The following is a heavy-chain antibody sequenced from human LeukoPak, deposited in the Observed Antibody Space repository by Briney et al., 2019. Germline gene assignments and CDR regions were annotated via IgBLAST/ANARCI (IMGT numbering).Heavy chain of an antibody. J-gene: IGHJ6*03. D-gene: IGHD2-15*01. CDR3: ARDIDYHYYMDV. CDR1: GFTFSSYS. CDR2: ISSSSSYI. Sequence: GGSLRLSCAASGFTFSSYSMNWVRQAPGKGLEWVSSISSSSSYIYYADSVKGRFTISRDNAKNSLYLQMNSLRAEDTAVYYCARDIDYHYYMDVWGKGTTVTVSS. V-gene: IGHV3-21*01.